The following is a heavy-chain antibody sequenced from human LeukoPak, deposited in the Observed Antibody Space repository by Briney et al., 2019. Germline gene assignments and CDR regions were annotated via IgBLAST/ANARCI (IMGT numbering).Heavy chain of an antibody. J-gene: IGHJ4*02. CDR2: IYYSGST. CDR3: ARHEAATTVVTPFLDY. V-gene: IGHV4-39*01. Sequence: SETLSLTCTVSGGSISSSSYYWGWIRQPPGKGLEWIGSIYYSGSTYYNPSLKSRVTISVDTSKNQFSLKLSSVTAADTAVYYCARHEAATTVVTPFLDYWGQGTLVTVSS. D-gene: IGHD4-23*01. CDR1: GGSISSSSYY.